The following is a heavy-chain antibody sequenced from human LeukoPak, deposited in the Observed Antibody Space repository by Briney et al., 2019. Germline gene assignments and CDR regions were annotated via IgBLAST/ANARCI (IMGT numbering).Heavy chain of an antibody. V-gene: IGHV3-21*01. D-gene: IGHD2-2*01. J-gene: IGHJ4*02. CDR1: GFTFSSYS. CDR2: ISSSSSYI. Sequence: PGGSLRLSCAASGFTFSSYSTNWVRQAPGKGLEWVSSISSSSSYIYYADSVKGRFTISRDNAKNSLYLQMNSLRAEDTAVYYCARGCSSTSCYLYYWGQGTLVTVSS. CDR3: ARGCSSTSCYLYY.